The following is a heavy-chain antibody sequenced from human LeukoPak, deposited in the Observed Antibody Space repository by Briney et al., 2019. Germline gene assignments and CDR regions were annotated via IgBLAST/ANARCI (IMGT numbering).Heavy chain of an antibody. Sequence: QSGGSLRLSCSASGFTFSSYGMHWVRQAPGKGLEWVAFISYDGSNKYYPDSVKGRFTISRDNSKNTLYLQMNSLRADDTAVYYCVKDLSNWNDVTTPDYWGQGTLVTVSS. J-gene: IGHJ4*02. V-gene: IGHV3-30*18. CDR1: GFTFSSYG. D-gene: IGHD1-1*01. CDR3: VKDLSNWNDVTTPDY. CDR2: ISYDGSNK.